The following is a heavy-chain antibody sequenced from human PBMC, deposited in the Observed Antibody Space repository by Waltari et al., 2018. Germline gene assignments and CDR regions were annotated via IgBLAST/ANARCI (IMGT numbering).Heavy chain of an antibody. V-gene: IGHV4-34*01. CDR3: ARGFRYYSSGWYVY. J-gene: IGHJ4*02. CDR1: GGSFSGYY. D-gene: IGHD6-19*01. Sequence: QVQLQQWGAGLLKPSETLSLTCAVYGGSFSGYYWSGIRQPPGKGLEWIGEINHSGSTNYNPSLKSRVTISVDTSKNQFSLKLSSVTAADTAVYYCARGFRYYSSGWYVYWGQGTLVTVSS. CDR2: INHSGST.